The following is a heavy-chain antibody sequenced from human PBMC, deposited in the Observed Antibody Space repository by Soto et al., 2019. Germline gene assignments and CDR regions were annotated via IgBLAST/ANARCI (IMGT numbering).Heavy chain of an antibody. CDR3: ARDFRIAARPGYFDY. D-gene: IGHD6-6*01. CDR1: GGTFSSYA. J-gene: IGHJ4*02. Sequence: QVQLVKSGAEVKKPGSSVKVSCKASGGTFSSYAISWVRQAPGQGLEWMGGIIPIFGTANYAQKFQGRVTITADKSTSTAYMELSSLRSEDTAVYYCARDFRIAARPGYFDYWGQGTLVTVSS. V-gene: IGHV1-69*06. CDR2: IIPIFGTA.